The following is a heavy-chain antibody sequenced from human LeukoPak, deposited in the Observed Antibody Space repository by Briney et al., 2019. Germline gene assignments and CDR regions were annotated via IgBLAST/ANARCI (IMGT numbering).Heavy chain of an antibody. V-gene: IGHV3-23*01. CDR3: ARHTSGKGFDL. J-gene: IGHJ2*01. CDR1: GFTFTNYA. Sequence: GGSLRLSCAASGFTFTNYAMSWVRQAPGKGLEWVSGISGGGGSTYYADSVKGRFTISKDNSKNTLYLQMNSLRAEDTAVYYCARHTSGKGFDLWGRGTLVTVSS. D-gene: IGHD6-19*01. CDR2: ISGGGGST.